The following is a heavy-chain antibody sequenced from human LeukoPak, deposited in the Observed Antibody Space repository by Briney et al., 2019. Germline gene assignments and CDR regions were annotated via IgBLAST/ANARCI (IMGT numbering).Heavy chain of an antibody. J-gene: IGHJ5*02. Sequence: SETLSLTCTVSGGSISSYYWTWIRQPPGKGLEWIGDIYYSGNTNYNPSLKSRVTISVDTSKNQFSLKLSSVTAADTAVYYCARVVAAAGNNWFDPWGQGTLVTVSS. V-gene: IGHV4-59*01. D-gene: IGHD6-13*01. CDR3: ARVVAAAGNNWFDP. CDR2: IYYSGNT. CDR1: GGSISSYY.